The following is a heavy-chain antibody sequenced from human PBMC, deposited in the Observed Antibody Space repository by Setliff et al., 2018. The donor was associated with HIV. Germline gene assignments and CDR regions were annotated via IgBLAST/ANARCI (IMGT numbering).Heavy chain of an antibody. CDR1: GGSFSGYS. CDR2: VHHGGGS. V-gene: IGHV4-34*01. D-gene: IGHD1-1*01. CDR3: ARSFSIGTIDY. Sequence: SETLSLTCAVYGGSFSGYSWSWIRQTPEKTLEWIGDVHHGGGSNYNPSLKSRVTISLDSSKSQFSMNLTSVTAADTAVYYCARSFSIGTIDYWGRGTLVTAPQ. J-gene: IGHJ4*02.